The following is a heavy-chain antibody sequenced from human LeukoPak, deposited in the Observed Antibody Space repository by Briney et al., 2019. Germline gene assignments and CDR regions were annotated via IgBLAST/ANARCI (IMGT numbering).Heavy chain of an antibody. CDR2: ISGSGGST. CDR1: GFTFSSYA. CDR3: AKADIIPAKYCSSTSCSYFDY. V-gene: IGHV3-23*01. J-gene: IGHJ4*02. D-gene: IGHD2-2*01. Sequence: GGSLRLSCAASGFTFSSYAMSWVRQAPGKGLERVSAISGSGGSTYYADSVKGRFTISRDNSKNTLYLQMNSLRAEDTAVYYCAKADIIPAKYCSSTSCSYFDYWGQGTLVTVSS.